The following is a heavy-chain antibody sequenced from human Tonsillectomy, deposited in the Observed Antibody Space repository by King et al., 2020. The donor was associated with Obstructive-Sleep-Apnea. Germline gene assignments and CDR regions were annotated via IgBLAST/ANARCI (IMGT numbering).Heavy chain of an antibody. CDR3: ASTQVGTTPSYFDY. D-gene: IGHD1-26*01. Sequence: QLVQSGAEVKKPGESLRISCKGSGYSFTSYWISWVRQMPGKGLEWMGRIDPSDSYTNYSPSFQGHVTISAAKSISPAYLQWSRLKAPDTAMYYCASTQVGTTPSYFDYWGQGTLVTVSS. V-gene: IGHV5-10-1*01. CDR1: GYSFTSYW. J-gene: IGHJ4*02. CDR2: IDPSDSYT.